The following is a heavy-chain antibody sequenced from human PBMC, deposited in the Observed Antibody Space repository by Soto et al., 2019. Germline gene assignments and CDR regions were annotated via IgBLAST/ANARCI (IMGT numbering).Heavy chain of an antibody. V-gene: IGHV3-30*18. CDR1: GFTFSSYG. CDR3: AKDGYCSSTSCLNYYYYGMDV. CDR2: ISYDGSNK. D-gene: IGHD2-2*03. J-gene: IGHJ6*02. Sequence: GGSLRLSCAASGFTFSSYGMHWVRQAPGKGLEWVAVISYDGSNKYYADSVKGRFTISRDNSKNTLYLQMNSLRAEDTAVYYCAKDGYCSSTSCLNYYYYGMDVWGQGTTVTVSS.